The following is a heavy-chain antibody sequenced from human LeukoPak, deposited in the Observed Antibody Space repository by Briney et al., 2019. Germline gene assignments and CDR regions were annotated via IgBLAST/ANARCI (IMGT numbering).Heavy chain of an antibody. CDR3: TIGGASGSLAH. J-gene: IGHJ4*02. CDR1: RASISDNY. CDR2: TYTSGDT. Sequence: KPSETLSLTCTVSRASISDNYWSWSRQPAGKALEWIGRTYTSGDTNYNPPLKSRASVSVDTSKNQFYLSLRYVTAADTAVYYCTIGGASGSLAHWGPGTLVTVSS. D-gene: IGHD6-13*01. V-gene: IGHV4-4*07.